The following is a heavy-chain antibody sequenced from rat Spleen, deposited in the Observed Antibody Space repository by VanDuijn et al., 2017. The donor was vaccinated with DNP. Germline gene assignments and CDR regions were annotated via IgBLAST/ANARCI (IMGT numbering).Heavy chain of an antibody. V-gene: IGHV5-7*01. CDR1: GFTFSDYN. CDR3: ARHVLPLRVWDY. J-gene: IGHJ2*01. Sequence: EVQLVESGGGLVQPGRSLKLSCTASGFTFSDYNMAWVRQTPKRGLEWVATISYDGGTAYNGDSVKGRFTISRDNSKSTLYLQMNSLRSEDMATYYCARHVLPLRVWDYWGQGVMVTVSS. D-gene: IGHD1-3*01. CDR2: ISYDGGTA.